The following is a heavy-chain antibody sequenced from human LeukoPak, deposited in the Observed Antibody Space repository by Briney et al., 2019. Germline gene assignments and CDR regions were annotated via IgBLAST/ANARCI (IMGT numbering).Heavy chain of an antibody. CDR2: IYYSGST. D-gene: IGHD3-22*01. J-gene: IGHJ3*02. CDR3: ARDGDSRGYYRSTHDAFDI. Sequence: SETLSLTCTVSGGSISSSSYYWGWIRQPPGKGLEWIGSIYYSGSTYYNPSLKSRVTISVDTSKNQFSLKLSSVTAADTAVYYCARDGDSRGYYRSTHDAFDIWGQGTMVTVSS. CDR1: GGSISSSSYY. V-gene: IGHV4-39*07.